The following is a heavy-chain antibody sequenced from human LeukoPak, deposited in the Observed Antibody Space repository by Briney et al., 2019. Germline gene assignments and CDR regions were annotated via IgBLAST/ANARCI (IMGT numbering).Heavy chain of an antibody. J-gene: IGHJ4*02. CDR3: AKDPKKPYSGSFDY. CDR1: GFTFSSYA. CDR2: ISGSGGST. V-gene: IGHV3-23*01. Sequence: GGSLRLSCAASGFTFSSYAMSWVRQAPGKGLEWVSAISGSGGSTYYADSVRGRFTISRDNSKNTLYLQMNSLRAEDTAVYYCAKDPKKPYSGSFDYWGKETLSPSPQ. D-gene: IGHD1-26*01.